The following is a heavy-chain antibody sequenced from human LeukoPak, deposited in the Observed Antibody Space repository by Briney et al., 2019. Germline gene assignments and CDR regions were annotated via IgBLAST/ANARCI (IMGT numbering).Heavy chain of an antibody. CDR2: ISSDGTTT. D-gene: IGHD2-15*01. CDR1: GFTFSDDW. Sequence: GGSLRLSCAVPGFTFSDDWMHWVRQAPGKGLVWVSRISSDGTTTNYADSVKGRFTISRDNAKNTLYLQMDSLRAEDTAVYYCAGRWSFDYWGQGTLVTVSS. CDR3: AGRWSFDY. V-gene: IGHV3-74*01. J-gene: IGHJ4*02.